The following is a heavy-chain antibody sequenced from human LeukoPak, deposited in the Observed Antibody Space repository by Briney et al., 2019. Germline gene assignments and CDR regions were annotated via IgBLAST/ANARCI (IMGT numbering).Heavy chain of an antibody. V-gene: IGHV3-23*01. CDR1: GFSFGNYA. J-gene: IGHJ4*02. Sequence: PGGSLRLSCAASGFSFGNYAMSSVRQAPGKGLEWVSALDSSVGGIHYADSVKGRFTISRDNSKNTLYLQMNSLRAEDTAVYYCAKDSAYSSRWYSSFDHWGQGTLVTVSS. D-gene: IGHD6-13*01. CDR2: LDSSVGGI. CDR3: AKDSAYSSRWYSSFDH.